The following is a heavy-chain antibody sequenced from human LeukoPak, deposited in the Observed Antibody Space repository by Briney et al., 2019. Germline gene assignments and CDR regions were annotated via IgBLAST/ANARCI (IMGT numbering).Heavy chain of an antibody. Sequence: PSETLSLTCTVSGGSIDSYYWSWIRQPPGKGLEWIGYIYYSGSTNYNPSLKSRVTISRDTSKNQFSLKLRSVTAADTAVYYCTSGGMVSADYWGYGTLVTVSS. CDR3: TSGGMVSADY. CDR2: IYYSGST. V-gene: IGHV4-59*01. CDR1: GGSIDSYY. J-gene: IGHJ4*01. D-gene: IGHD2-8*01.